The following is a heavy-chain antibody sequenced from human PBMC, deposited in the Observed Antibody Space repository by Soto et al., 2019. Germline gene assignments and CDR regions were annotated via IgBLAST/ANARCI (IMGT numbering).Heavy chain of an antibody. J-gene: IGHJ4*02. Sequence: EVQLVESGGGLVQPGGSLRLSCAASGFDFNYWNMNWVRQAPGRGLEWLSYIISNSHTKYYADSVRGRFTMSRDNSKNSLYLQMYSLRDEATAVYYCTRDGGGGDRSDYWGQGTLVTVSS. D-gene: IGHD2-21*02. CDR3: TRDGGGGDRSDY. CDR1: GFDFNYWN. CDR2: IISNSHTK. V-gene: IGHV3-48*02.